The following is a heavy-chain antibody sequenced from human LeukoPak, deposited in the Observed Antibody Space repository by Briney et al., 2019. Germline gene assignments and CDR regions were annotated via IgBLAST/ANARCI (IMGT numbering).Heavy chain of an antibody. CDR2: INHSGST. J-gene: IGHJ4*02. CDR3: ARPRSGGWYGNPFDY. V-gene: IGHV4-34*01. CDR1: GGSFSGYY. Sequence: PSETLSLTCAVYGGSFSGYYWSWIRQPPGKGLEWIGEINHSGSTNYNPSLKSRVTISVDTSKNQFSLKLRSVTAADTAVYYCARPRSGGWYGNPFDYWGQGTLVTVSS. D-gene: IGHD6-19*01.